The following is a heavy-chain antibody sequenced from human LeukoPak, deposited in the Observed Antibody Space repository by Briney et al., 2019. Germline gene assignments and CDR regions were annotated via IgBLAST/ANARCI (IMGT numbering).Heavy chain of an antibody. J-gene: IGHJ4*02. CDR2: IGGDAVST. Sequence: GGSLRLSCAASGFTFSSYAMSWVRQAPGKGLEWVSAIGGDAVSTYYADSVKGRFSISRDNSKNTLYLQMNSLRADDTAVYYCAKGGGVVISHFDYWGQGTLVTVSS. D-gene: IGHD3-3*01. CDR1: GFTFSSYA. CDR3: AKGGGVVISHFDY. V-gene: IGHV3-23*01.